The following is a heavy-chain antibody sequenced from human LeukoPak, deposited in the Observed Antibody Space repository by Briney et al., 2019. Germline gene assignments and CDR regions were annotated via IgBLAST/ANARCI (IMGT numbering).Heavy chain of an antibody. D-gene: IGHD6-13*01. V-gene: IGHV3-48*01. CDR1: GFTFSSSS. CDR2: ISSSSSTI. CDR3: ARDLVAAAGTTFDY. Sequence: PGGSLRLSCAASGFTFSSSSMNLVRQAPGKGLEWVSYISSSSSTIYYADSVKGRFTISRDNAKNSLYLQMTSLRAEDTAVYYCARDLVAAAGTTFDYWGQGTLVTVSS. J-gene: IGHJ4*02.